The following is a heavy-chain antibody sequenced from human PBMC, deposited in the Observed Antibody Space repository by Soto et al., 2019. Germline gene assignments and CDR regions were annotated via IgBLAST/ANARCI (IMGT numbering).Heavy chain of an antibody. CDR2: ISGGGDTT. CDR1: GFTFNNYA. Sequence: EVQLLESGGGLVQPGGSLRLSCAASGFTFNNYAMTWVRQAPGKGLEWVSAISGGGDTTSYADSVKGRFTVSRDGSKKTLYLQMSSMRAEDTALYYCAKGRGGSGSLTPRVDFWCQGTLVTVSS. D-gene: IGHD3-10*01. J-gene: IGHJ4*02. V-gene: IGHV3-23*01. CDR3: AKGRGGSGSLTPRVDF.